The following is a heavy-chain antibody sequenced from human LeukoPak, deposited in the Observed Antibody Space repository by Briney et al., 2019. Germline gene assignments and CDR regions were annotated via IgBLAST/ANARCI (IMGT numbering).Heavy chain of an antibody. CDR2: ISSSSTDT. CDR3: ARDRRDTYYHCPPFEY. Sequence: GGSLRLSCAASGFTFSDYYMSWIRQAPGKGLEWLSYISSSSTDTNYADSVKGRFTISRDNAKNSLYLQMNSLRAEDTAVYYCARDRRDTYYHCPPFEYWGQGTLVTVSS. V-gene: IGHV3-11*05. D-gene: IGHD2/OR15-2a*01. J-gene: IGHJ4*02. CDR1: GFTFSDYY.